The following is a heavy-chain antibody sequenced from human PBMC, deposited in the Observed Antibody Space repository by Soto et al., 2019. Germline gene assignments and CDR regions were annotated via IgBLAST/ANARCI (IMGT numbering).Heavy chain of an antibody. CDR3: ARDREYSSSSYGMDV. Sequence: SVKVSCKASGGTFSSYAISCVRQAPGQGLEWMGGIIPIFGTANYAQKFQGRVTITADESTSTAYMELSSLRSEDTAVYYCARDREYSSSSYGMDVWGQGTTVTVSS. CDR2: IIPIFGTA. CDR1: GGTFSSYA. J-gene: IGHJ6*02. V-gene: IGHV1-69*13. D-gene: IGHD6-6*01.